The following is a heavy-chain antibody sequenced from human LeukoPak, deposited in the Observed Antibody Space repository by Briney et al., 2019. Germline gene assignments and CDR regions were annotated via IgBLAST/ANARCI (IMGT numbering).Heavy chain of an antibody. CDR2: INPNSGGT. J-gene: IGHJ3*02. CDR3: ASGYSYGNDAFDI. CDR1: GYTFTGYY. Sequence: VASVKVSCKASGYTFTGYYIHWARQAPGQGLEWMGWINPNSGGTKYAQKFQGRVTMTRDTSISTAYMELSRLRSDDTAVNYCASGYSYGNDAFDIWGQGTMLTVSS. V-gene: IGHV1-2*02. D-gene: IGHD5-18*01.